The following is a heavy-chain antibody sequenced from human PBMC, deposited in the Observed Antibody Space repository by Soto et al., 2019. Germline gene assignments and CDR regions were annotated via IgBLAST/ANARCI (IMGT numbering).Heavy chain of an antibody. CDR2: INPKNGAT. CDR3: ATNDGGGSGSQLNY. V-gene: IGHV1-2*04. J-gene: IGHJ4*02. D-gene: IGHD6-19*01. CDR1: PYTFTGHF. Sequence: ASVKVSCKASPYTFTGHFVHWVRQAPGQGLEWMGWINPKNGATNYAQNFQDWVTMTRDTSISTAYMELSSLRPDDTALYYCATNDGGGSGSQLNYWGQGTLVTVSS.